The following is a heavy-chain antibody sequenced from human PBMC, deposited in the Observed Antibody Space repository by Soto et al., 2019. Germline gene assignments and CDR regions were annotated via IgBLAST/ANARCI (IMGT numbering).Heavy chain of an antibody. V-gene: IGHV3-49*04. CDR3: TRDHRDYYDSSGYYSFDY. Sequence: EVQLVESGGGLVQPGRSLRLSCTASGFTFGGYAMSWVRQAPGKGLEWVGFIRSKAYGGTTEYAASVKGRFTISRDDSKSIAYLQMNSLKTEDTAVYYCTRDHRDYYDSSGYYSFDYWGQGTLVTVSS. J-gene: IGHJ4*02. CDR2: IRSKAYGGTT. CDR1: GFTFGGYA. D-gene: IGHD3-22*01.